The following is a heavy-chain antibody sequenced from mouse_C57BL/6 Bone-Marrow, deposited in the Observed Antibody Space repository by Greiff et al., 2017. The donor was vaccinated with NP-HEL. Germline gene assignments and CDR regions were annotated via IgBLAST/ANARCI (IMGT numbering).Heavy chain of an antibody. CDR2: IRNKANGYTT. Sequence: EVNVVESGGGLVQPGGSLSLSCAASGFTFTDYYMSWVRQPPGKALEWLGFIRNKANGYTTEYSASVKGRFTISRDNSQSILYLQMNALRAEDSATYYCARYMVAMDYWGQGTSVTVSS. J-gene: IGHJ4*01. CDR3: ARYMVAMDY. V-gene: IGHV7-3*01. D-gene: IGHD1-1*02. CDR1: GFTFTDYY.